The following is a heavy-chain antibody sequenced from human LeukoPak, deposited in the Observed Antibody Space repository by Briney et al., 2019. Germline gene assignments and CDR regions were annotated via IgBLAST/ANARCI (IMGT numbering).Heavy chain of an antibody. J-gene: IGHJ4*02. CDR2: IYYSGST. V-gene: IGHV4-61*08. D-gene: IGHD3-10*01. CDR3: ARCPTFYGSASLYYFDY. CDR1: GGSISSGGYY. Sequence: SETLSLTCTVSGGSISSGGYYWSWIRQHPGKGLEGSGYIYYSGSTNYNPSLKSRVTISVDTSKNQFSLKLSSVTAADTAVYYCARCPTFYGSASLYYFDYWGQGTLVTVSS.